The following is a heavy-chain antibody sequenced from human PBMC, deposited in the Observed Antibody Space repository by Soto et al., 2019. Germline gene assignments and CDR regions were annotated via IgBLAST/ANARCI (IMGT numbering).Heavy chain of an antibody. CDR3: AKDRGYSSNSDPDP. V-gene: IGHV3-23*01. J-gene: IGHJ5*02. Sequence: GSLRLSCAAFGFTLSSYAMSWVRQAPGKGLEWVSAISGSGGSTYYADSVKGRFTISRDNSKNTLYLQMNSLRAEDTAVYYCAKDRGYSSNSDPDPWGQGSVVTVSS. CDR1: GFTLSSYA. D-gene: IGHD6-13*01. CDR2: ISGSGGST.